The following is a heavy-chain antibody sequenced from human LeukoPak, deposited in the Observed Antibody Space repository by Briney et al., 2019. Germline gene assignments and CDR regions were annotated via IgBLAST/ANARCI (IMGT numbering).Heavy chain of an antibody. V-gene: IGHV4-59*08. CDR3: ARLKLGAYFDL. CDR2: IYESGDT. J-gene: IGHJ2*01. D-gene: IGHD3-16*01. CDR1: GGSMSSYY. Sequence: SETLSLTCTVSGGSMSSYYWSWIRQPPGKGLEWIAYIYESGDTSYTPSLKSRVTISLDTPMNHFSLRLSSVTAADTAVYYCARLKLGAYFDLWGRGTLVTVSS.